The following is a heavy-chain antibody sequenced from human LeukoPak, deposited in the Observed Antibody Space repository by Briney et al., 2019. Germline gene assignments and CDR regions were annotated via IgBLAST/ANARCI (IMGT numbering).Heavy chain of an antibody. V-gene: IGHV4-34*01. CDR2: INHGGST. CDR1: GGSFSGYY. CDR3: ARGREYYDSSGYYSQNWFDP. Sequence: SETLSLTCAVYGGSFSGYYWSRIRQPPGKGLEWIGEINHGGSTNYNPSLRSRVTISIDTSKNQSSLKLSSVTAADTAVYYCARGREYYDSSGYYSQNWFDPWGPGTLVTVSS. J-gene: IGHJ5*02. D-gene: IGHD3-22*01.